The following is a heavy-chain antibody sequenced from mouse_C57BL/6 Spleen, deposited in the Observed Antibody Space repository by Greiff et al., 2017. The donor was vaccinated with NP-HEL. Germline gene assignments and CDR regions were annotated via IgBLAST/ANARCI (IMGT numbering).Heavy chain of an antibody. CDR3: ARQSDYCGSCYYYFDY. CDR2: IPPNSGST. V-gene: IGHV1-64*01. CDR1: GYTFTSYW. D-gene: IGHD1-1*01. Sequence: VQLQQSGAELVKPGASVKLSCKASGYTFTSYWMHWVKQRPGQGLEWIGMIPPNSGSTNYNEKFKSKATLTVDKSSSTGYMQRSRLTSEDSAVYYWARQSDYCGSCYYYFDYWGQGTTLTVSS. J-gene: IGHJ2*01.